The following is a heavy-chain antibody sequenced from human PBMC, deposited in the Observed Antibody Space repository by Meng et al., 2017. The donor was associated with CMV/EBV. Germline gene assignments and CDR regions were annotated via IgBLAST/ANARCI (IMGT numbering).Heavy chain of an antibody. V-gene: IGHV3-21*01. D-gene: IGHD6-19*01. CDR1: GFTFRKFT. CDR2: ISSSGGTA. CDR3: ARDALSSGGDY. J-gene: IGHJ4*02. Sequence: SCEASGFTFRKFTINWVRRAPGKGLEWVSSISSSGGTAQYSDSVRGRFTISRDNAKNSVYLLMSSLRAEDTAFYYCARDALSSGGDYWGQGALVTVSS.